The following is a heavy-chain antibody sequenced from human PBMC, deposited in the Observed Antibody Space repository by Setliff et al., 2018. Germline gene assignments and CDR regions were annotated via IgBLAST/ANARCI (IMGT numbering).Heavy chain of an antibody. Sequence: GGSLRLSCAASGFIFSDSAVHWVRQAPGKGLEWIGRIRSKPNNYATEYTASMKGRFTISRDTAKNSLSLQMNSLRAEDTAVYYCTRSTSGAFDYWGQGALVTVS. CDR3: TRSTSGAFDY. J-gene: IGHJ4*02. CDR2: IRSKPNNYAT. D-gene: IGHD2-2*01. V-gene: IGHV3-73*01. CDR1: GFIFSDSA.